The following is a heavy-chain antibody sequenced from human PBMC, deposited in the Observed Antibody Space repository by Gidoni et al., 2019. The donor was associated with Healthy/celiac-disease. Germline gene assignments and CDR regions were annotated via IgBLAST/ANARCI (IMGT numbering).Heavy chain of an antibody. D-gene: IGHD2-2*01. J-gene: IGHJ5*02. CDR3: ARGGESRPAAGAGWFDP. CDR2: ISSSSSYI. V-gene: IGHV3-21*01. CDR1: GFTFGSYS. Sequence: EVQLVESGGGLVKPGGSLRLSCAASGFTFGSYSMNWVRQAPGKGLEWVSSISSSSSYIYYADSVKGRFTISRDNAKNSLYLQMNSLRAEDTAVYYCARGGESRPAAGAGWFDPWGQGTLVTVSS.